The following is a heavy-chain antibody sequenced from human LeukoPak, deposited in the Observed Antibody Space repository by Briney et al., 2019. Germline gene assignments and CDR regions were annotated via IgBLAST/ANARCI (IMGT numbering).Heavy chain of an antibody. V-gene: IGHV3-7*03. CDR2: IKHDGSDK. D-gene: IGHD3/OR15-3a*01. CDR1: GFTLSDYW. CDR3: AKDRGTGFLHDWTVSS. Sequence: GGSLRLSCAASGFTLSDYWMSWVRQAPGKGLEWVANIKHDGSDKYYVDSVKGRFTISRDNAKNSLYLQMNSLRAEDTALYYCAKDRGTGFLHDWTVSSWGQGTRVTVSS. J-gene: IGHJ4*02.